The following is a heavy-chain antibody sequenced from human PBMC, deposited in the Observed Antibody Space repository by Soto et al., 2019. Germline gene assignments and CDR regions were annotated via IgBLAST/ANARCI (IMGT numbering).Heavy chain of an antibody. J-gene: IGHJ4*02. CDR2: IYYSGRT. CDR1: GDSINSRSYY. D-gene: IGHD2-21*02. V-gene: IGHV4-39*01. CDR3: ARQRTSVVTQAYFDV. Sequence: SETLSLTCTVTGDSINSRSYYWGWIRQPPGKGLEWVGSIYYSGRTYNNPSLRSRVSMSIDTSKDQSSLKLTPVTAADTALYFCARQRTSVVTQAYFDVWGQGSLVTVSS.